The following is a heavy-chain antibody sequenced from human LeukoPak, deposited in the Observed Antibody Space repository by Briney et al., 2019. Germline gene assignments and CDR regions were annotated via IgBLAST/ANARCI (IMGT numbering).Heavy chain of an antibody. D-gene: IGHD6-13*01. V-gene: IGHV1-8*01. J-gene: IGHJ6*03. CDR3: ERCAYSSSWYVYYYYMDV. CDR1: GYTFTSYD. Sequence: ASVKVSCKASGYTFTSYDINWVRQATGQGLEWMGWMNPNSGNTGYTQNFQSRVTMTRDTSISTAYIELSSVRYVETALSYCERCAYSSSWYVYYYYMDVWGKGTTVTVSS. CDR2: MNPNSGNT.